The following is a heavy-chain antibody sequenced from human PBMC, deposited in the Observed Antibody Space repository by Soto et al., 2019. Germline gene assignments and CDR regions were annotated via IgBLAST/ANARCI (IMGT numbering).Heavy chain of an antibody. Sequence: PGGSLRLSCAASGFTFSSYAMSWVRQAPGKGLEWVSAISGSGGSTYYADSVKGRFTISRDNSKNTLYLQMNSLRAEDTAVYYCAKDDPGDSSGFFFPSIGAFDIWGQGTMVTVSS. CDR3: AKDDPGDSSGFFFPSIGAFDI. CDR1: GFTFSSYA. J-gene: IGHJ3*02. V-gene: IGHV3-23*01. CDR2: ISGSGGST. D-gene: IGHD3-22*01.